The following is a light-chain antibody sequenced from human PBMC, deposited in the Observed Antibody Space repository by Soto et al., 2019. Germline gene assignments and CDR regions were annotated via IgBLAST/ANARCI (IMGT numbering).Light chain of an antibody. Sequence: QSLLTQPPSVSGAPGQRVTISCTGSSSNIGAGYPVHWYQQLPGTAPKLLIYTNSNRPSGVPDRFSASKSGPSASLAITGLQAEDEADYYCQSYDNSLTGYVVFGGGTKVTVL. CDR2: TNS. J-gene: IGLJ2*01. CDR3: QSYDNSLTGYVV. CDR1: SSNIGAGYP. V-gene: IGLV1-40*01.